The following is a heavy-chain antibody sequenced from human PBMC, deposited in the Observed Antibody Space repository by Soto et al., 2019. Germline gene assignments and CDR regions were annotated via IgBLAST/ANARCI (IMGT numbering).Heavy chain of an antibody. Sequence: GGSLRLSCAASGFTFSIYAMSWVRQAPGKGLEWVSGMNGSGGRIYYADSVKGRFTISRDNSRNTLYLQMNSLRAEDTAVYYCAKDRSGSWSLDYWGQGALVTVSS. CDR2: MNGSGGRI. CDR3: AKDRSGSWSLDY. CDR1: GFTFSIYA. D-gene: IGHD6-13*01. V-gene: IGHV3-23*01. J-gene: IGHJ4*02.